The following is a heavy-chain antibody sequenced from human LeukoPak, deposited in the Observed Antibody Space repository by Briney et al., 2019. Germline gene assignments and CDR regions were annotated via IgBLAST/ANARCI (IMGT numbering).Heavy chain of an antibody. J-gene: IGHJ5*02. CDR2: ISYDGSNK. CDR3: AKGVQYRELGDWFDP. CDR1: GFTFSSYG. D-gene: IGHD1-26*01. Sequence: GGSLRLSCAASGFTFSSYGMHWVRQAPGKGLEWVAVISYDGSNKYYADSVKGRFTISRDNSKNTLYLQMNSLRAEDTAVHYCAKGVQYRELGDWFDPWGQGTLVTVSS. V-gene: IGHV3-30*18.